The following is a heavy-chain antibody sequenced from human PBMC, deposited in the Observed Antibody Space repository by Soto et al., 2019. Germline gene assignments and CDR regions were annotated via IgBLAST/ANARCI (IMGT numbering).Heavy chain of an antibody. CDR1: GGNSNSYS. D-gene: IGHD3-16*01. CDR2: IVPLSGTP. Sequence: QVRLVQSGAEVKKPGSSVKLSCKVSGGNSNSYSIAWVRQAPGQGLQWLGTIVPLSGTPNHAQQFQARATITADTSTNTAYLELSRLRSEDTAIYYCALDWRQMSRGGFFDYWGQGSLVTISS. CDR3: ALDWRQMSRGGFFDY. V-gene: IGHV1-69*06. J-gene: IGHJ4*02.